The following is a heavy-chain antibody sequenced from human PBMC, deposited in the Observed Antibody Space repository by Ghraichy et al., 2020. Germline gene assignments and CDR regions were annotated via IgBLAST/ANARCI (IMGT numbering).Heavy chain of an antibody. V-gene: IGHV1-18*04. CDR3: ARDYNWNEENRDGYYYMDV. CDR2: ISGNSGKT. J-gene: IGHJ6*03. D-gene: IGHD1-20*01. Sequence: ASVKVSCKASGYTLTNYGISWVRQAPGQGLEWLGWISGNSGKTNYAQKVQDRVTMTTDTSANTAYMDLRSLRSDDTAVYYCARDYNWNEENRDGYYYMDVWGKGTTVTVSS. CDR1: GYTLTNYG.